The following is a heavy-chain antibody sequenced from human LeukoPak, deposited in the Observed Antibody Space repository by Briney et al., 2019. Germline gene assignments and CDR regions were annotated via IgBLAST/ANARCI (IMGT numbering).Heavy chain of an antibody. CDR1: GFTFSSYA. CDR3: AILYGHQSNYYFDY. Sequence: GGSLRLSCAASGFTFSSYAMHWVRQAPGKGLEWVAVISYDGSNKYYADSVKGRFTISRDNSKNTLYLQMNSLRAGDTAVYYCAILYGHQSNYYFDYWGQGTLVTVSS. J-gene: IGHJ4*02. D-gene: IGHD2/OR15-2a*01. V-gene: IGHV3-30-3*01. CDR2: ISYDGSNK.